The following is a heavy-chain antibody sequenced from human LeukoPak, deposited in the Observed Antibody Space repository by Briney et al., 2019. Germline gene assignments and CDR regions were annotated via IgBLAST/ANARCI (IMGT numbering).Heavy chain of an antibody. CDR1: GYTFTSYD. CDR2: RNPNSGNT. J-gene: IGHJ6*02. D-gene: IGHD3-10*01. CDR3: ARDNSNYYYGSGSYYKRIKESDYGMDV. V-gene: IGHV1-8*01. Sequence: GASVKVSCKASGYTFTSYDINWVRQATGQGLEWMGWRNPNSGNTGYAQKFQGRVTMTRNTSISTAYMELSSLRSEDTAVYYCARDNSNYYYGSGSYYKRIKESDYGMDVWGQGTTVTVSS.